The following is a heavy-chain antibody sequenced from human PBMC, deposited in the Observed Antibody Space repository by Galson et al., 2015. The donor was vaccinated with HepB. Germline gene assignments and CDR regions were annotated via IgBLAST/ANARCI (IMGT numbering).Heavy chain of an antibody. CDR1: GFTFSSYG. CDR2: ISYDGSNK. Sequence: SLRLSCAASGFTFSSYGMHWVRQAPGKGLEWVAVISYDGSNKYYADSVKGRFTISRDNSKNTLYLQMNSLRAEDTAVYYCAKVDFWSGCIDYWGQGTLVTVSS. J-gene: IGHJ4*02. CDR3: AKVDFWSGCIDY. V-gene: IGHV3-30*18. D-gene: IGHD3-3*01.